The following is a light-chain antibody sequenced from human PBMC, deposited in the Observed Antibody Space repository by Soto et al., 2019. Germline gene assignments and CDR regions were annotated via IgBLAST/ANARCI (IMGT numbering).Light chain of an antibody. CDR2: DVS. CDR3: SSYTISRTLVV. CDR1: SSDVGGYNY. V-gene: IGLV2-14*01. Sequence: QSALTQPASVSGSPGQSITISCTGTSSDVGGYNYVSWYQQHPGKAPQLMIYDVSNRPSGVSNRFSGSKSGNTASLTISGLQAEDEADYYCSSYTISRTLVVFGGGTKLTVL. J-gene: IGLJ2*01.